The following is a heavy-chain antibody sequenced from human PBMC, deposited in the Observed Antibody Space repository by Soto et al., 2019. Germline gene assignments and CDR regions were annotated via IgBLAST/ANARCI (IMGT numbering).Heavy chain of an antibody. Sequence: QVQLVQSGAEVKKPGASVKVSCKASGYSFTNYGFSWVRQAPGQGLEWMGWINGYNGNTNYAPKLQGSFTMTTDTSTSTAYMELGSLTSDDTAVYFCAASTATSSLWGQGTLVTVSS. CDR2: INGYNGNT. CDR1: GYSFTNYG. D-gene: IGHD1-1*01. CDR3: AASTATSSL. J-gene: IGHJ4*02. V-gene: IGHV1-18*01.